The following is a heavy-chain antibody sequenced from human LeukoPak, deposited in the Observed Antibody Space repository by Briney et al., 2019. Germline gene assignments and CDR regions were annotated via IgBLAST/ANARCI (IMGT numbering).Heavy chain of an antibody. V-gene: IGHV3-7*01. D-gene: IGHD5-18*01. CDR3: ARHLSGVTGYTYGRGIDY. CDR2: IKKDGSEK. Sequence: PGGSLRLSCAASGFTFSSYGMSWVRQAPAKGLEWVANIKKDGSEKYYVDSVKGRFTISRDNAMTSLYLQMNSLRAEDTAVYYCARHLSGVTGYTYGRGIDYWGQGTLVTVSS. J-gene: IGHJ4*02. CDR1: GFTFSSYG.